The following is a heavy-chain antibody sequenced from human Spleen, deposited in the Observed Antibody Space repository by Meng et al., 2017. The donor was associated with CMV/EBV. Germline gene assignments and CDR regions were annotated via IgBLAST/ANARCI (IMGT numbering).Heavy chain of an antibody. D-gene: IGHD6-19*01. CDR1: GYTFTSYD. Sequence: ASVKVSCKASGYTFTSYDINWVRQATGQGLEWMGWMNPNSGNTGYAQKFQGRVTMTRNTSISTAYMELSSLRPEDTAVYYCARGNIAGAGFSHYYALDVWGQGTTVTVSS. J-gene: IGHJ6*02. CDR3: ARGNIAGAGFSHYYALDV. V-gene: IGHV1-8*01. CDR2: MNPNSGNT.